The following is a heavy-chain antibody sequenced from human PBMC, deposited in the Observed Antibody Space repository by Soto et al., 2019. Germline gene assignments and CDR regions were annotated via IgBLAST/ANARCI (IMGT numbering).Heavy chain of an antibody. CDR3: AHKVLRTDFRLITTTAISFDF. D-gene: IGHD3-16*01. J-gene: IGHJ4*02. CDR2: IYWDDDK. CDR1: GFSLTTSGVG. V-gene: IGHV2-5*02. Sequence: QITLNESGPTVVRPTETLTLICRFSGFSLTTSGVGVGWIRQSPGKAPEWLALIYWDDDKRYSASLKSRLTITPDTYMNLVLLTVSDLDPTDTASYYCAHKVLRTDFRLITTTAISFDFLCQGTPGAGSS.